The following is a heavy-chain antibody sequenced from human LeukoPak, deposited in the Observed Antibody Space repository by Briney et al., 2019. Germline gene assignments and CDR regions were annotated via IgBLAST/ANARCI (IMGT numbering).Heavy chain of an antibody. V-gene: IGHV3-53*01. CDR2: IYSGGGT. CDR1: GFTFSNTY. CDR3: AKAGGPMVFYGMDV. J-gene: IGHJ6*02. Sequence: PGGSLRLSCAASGFTFSNTYMSWVRQAPGKGLEWVSLIYSGGGTYYADSVEGRFTVSRDNSKSTLYLQMSSLRAEDTAVYYCAKAGGPMVFYGMDVWGQGTTVTVSS. D-gene: IGHD3-10*01.